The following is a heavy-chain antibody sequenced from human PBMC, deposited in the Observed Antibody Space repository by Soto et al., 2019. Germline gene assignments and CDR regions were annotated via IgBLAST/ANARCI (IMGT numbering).Heavy chain of an antibody. CDR1: GLTVSTNP. Sequence: EVQLVESGGGLVQPGGSLRLSCAASGLTVSTNPMSWVRQAPGKGLEWVSVIYTGGGTHYADSVKGRFTISRDNSKNTVNLQMTSLRPEDTAVYSGAGDGSGHGGQGTLVTVSP. J-gene: IGHJ4*02. CDR3: AGDGSGH. CDR2: IYTGGGT. V-gene: IGHV3-66*01.